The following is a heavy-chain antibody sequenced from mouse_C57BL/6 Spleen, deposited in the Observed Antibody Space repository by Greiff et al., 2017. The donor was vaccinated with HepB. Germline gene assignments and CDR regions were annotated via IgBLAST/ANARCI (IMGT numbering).Heavy chain of an antibody. CDR3: ARAGTAQATAAWFAY. CDR1: GYTFTDYY. D-gene: IGHD3-2*02. V-gene: IGHV1-19*01. J-gene: IGHJ3*01. Sequence: EVQLQESGPVLVKPGASVKMSCKASGYTFTDYYMNWVKQSHGKSLEWIGVINPYNGGTSYNQKFKGKATLTVDKSSSTAYMELNSLTSEDSAVYYCARAGTAQATAAWFAYWGQGTLVTVSA. CDR2: INPYNGGT.